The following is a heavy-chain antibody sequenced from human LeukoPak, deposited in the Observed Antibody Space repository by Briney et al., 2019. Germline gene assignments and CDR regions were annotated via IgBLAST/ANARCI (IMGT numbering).Heavy chain of an antibody. CDR2: IIPIFGSA. V-gene: IGHV1-69*13. CDR1: GYTFSGYY. D-gene: IGHD3-10*01. J-gene: IGHJ4*02. Sequence: ASVKVSCKASGYTFSGYYIHWVRQGPGQGLEWMGGIIPIFGSANYAQKFQGRVTITADESTSTAYMELSSLRSEDTAVYYCARGNLYMVRGVIGGTRELVLWGQGTLVTVSS. CDR3: ARGNLYMVRGVIGGTRELVL.